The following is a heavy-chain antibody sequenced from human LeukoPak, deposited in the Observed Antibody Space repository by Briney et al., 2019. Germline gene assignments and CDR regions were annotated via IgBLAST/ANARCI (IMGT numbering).Heavy chain of an antibody. CDR3: ARVGAWELQRVFEY. Sequence: PAGSLRLSCAASGFTFSNYWMTWVRQFPGRGLEWVANIKQDGSEKYYVDSVKGRFTIFRDNAQKSLYLEMNTLRIEDTAVYYCARVGAWELQRVFEYWGQGTLVTVSS. CDR2: IKQDGSEK. D-gene: IGHD1-26*01. J-gene: IGHJ4*02. V-gene: IGHV3-7*01. CDR1: GFTFSNYW.